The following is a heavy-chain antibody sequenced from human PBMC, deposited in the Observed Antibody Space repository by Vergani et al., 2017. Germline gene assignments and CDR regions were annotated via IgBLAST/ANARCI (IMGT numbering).Heavy chain of an antibody. V-gene: IGHV3-33*06. CDR1: GFRFSSYG. Sequence: QVQLVESGGGVVQPGRSLRLSCAASGFRFSSYGMNWVRQAPGKGLEWVAVIWYDGSNKYYADSVKGRFTISRDNSQNTVNLQMNSLRVNYTAVYYCAKDLGGCNSISCSCYMDVWGKGTMVTV. D-gene: IGHD2/OR15-2a*01. CDR2: IWYDGSNK. J-gene: IGHJ6*03. CDR3: AKDLGGCNSISCSCYMDV.